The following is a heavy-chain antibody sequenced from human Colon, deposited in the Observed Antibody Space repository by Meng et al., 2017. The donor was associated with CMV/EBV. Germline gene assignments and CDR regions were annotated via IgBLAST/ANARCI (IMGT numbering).Heavy chain of an antibody. CDR3: ARDRGGPPFDY. V-gene: IGHV1-18*01. CDR1: GYTFTSYG. D-gene: IGHD3-16*01. J-gene: IGHJ4*02. CDR2: ISAYNGNT. Sequence: QVQLMQSGAEVKKTGASVKVSCKASGYTFTSYGITWVRQAPGQGLEWLGWISAYNGNTNYAERFEGRVTMTTDTDTSTVFMELRSLRSDDTAVYYCARDRGGPPFDYWGQGTLVTVSS.